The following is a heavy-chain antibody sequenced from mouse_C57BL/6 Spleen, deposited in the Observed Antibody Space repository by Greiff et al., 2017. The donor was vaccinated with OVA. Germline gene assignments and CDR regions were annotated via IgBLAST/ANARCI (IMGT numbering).Heavy chain of an antibody. CDR2: ISYDGSN. V-gene: IGHV3-6*01. Sequence: EVQRVESGPGLVKPSQSLSLTCSVTGYSITSGYYWNWIRQFPGNKLEWMGYISYDGSNNYNPSLKNRISITRDTSKNQFFLKLNSVTTEDTATYYCARGGNYGFDYWGQGTTLTVSS. D-gene: IGHD2-1*01. J-gene: IGHJ2*01. CDR1: GYSITSGYY. CDR3: ARGGNYGFDY.